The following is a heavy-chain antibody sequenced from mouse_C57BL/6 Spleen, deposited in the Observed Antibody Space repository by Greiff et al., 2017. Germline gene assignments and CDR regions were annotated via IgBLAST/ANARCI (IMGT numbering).Heavy chain of an antibody. Sequence: EVHLVESGPGLVKPSQSLSLTCSVTGYSITSGYYWNWIRQFPGNKLEWMGYISYDGSNNYNPSLKNRISITRDTSKNQFFLKLNSVTTEDTATYYCARSYYGSSLDYWGQGTTLTVSS. V-gene: IGHV3-6*01. D-gene: IGHD1-1*01. J-gene: IGHJ2*01. CDR2: ISYDGSN. CDR3: ARSYYGSSLDY. CDR1: GYSITSGYY.